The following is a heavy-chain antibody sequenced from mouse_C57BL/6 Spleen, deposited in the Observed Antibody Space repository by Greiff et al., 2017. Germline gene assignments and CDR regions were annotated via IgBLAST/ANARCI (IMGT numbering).Heavy chain of an antibody. CDR3: ARWDDYDWFAY. CDR2: IHPNSGST. Sequence: VQLQQPGAELVKPGASVKLSCKASGYTFTSYWMHWVKQRPGQGLEWIGMIHPNSGSTNYNEKFKSKATLTVDKSSSTAYMQLSSLTSEDSAVYYGARWDDYDWFAYWGQGTLVTVSA. V-gene: IGHV1-64*01. D-gene: IGHD2-4*01. J-gene: IGHJ3*01. CDR1: GYTFTSYW.